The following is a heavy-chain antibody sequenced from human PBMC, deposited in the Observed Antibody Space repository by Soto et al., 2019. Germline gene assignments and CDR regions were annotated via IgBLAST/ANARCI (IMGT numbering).Heavy chain of an antibody. J-gene: IGHJ6*02. Sequence: SETLSLTCTVSGGSISSYYWSWIRQPPGKGLEWIGYIYYSGSTNYNPSLKSRVTISVDTSKNQFSLKLSSVTAADTAVYYCASVVFWSGYGVRAVGSDYYYGMDVWGQGTTVTVSS. CDR3: ASVVFWSGYGVRAVGSDYYYGMDV. V-gene: IGHV4-59*01. D-gene: IGHD3-3*01. CDR2: IYYSGST. CDR1: GGSISSYY.